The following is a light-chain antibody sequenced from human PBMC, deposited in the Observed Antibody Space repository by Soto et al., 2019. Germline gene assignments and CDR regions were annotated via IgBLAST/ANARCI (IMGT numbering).Light chain of an antibody. CDR1: QSVSSSY. V-gene: IGKV3-20*01. CDR2: GAS. CDR3: QQFWT. Sequence: EIVLTQSPGTLSLSPGERATLSCRASQSVSSSYLAWYQQKPGQAPRLLIYGASSRATGIPDRFSGSGSATDFTLTISRLEPEDFAVYYCQQFWTFGQGTKVDIK. J-gene: IGKJ1*01.